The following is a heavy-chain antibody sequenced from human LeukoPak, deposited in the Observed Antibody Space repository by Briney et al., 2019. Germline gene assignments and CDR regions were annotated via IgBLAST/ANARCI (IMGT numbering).Heavy chain of an antibody. D-gene: IGHD3-3*01. CDR2: ISAYNGNT. J-gene: IGHJ4*02. CDR1: GYTFTSYG. V-gene: IGHV1-18*01. Sequence: GASAKVSCKASGYTFTSYGISWVRQAPGQGLEWMGWISAYNGNTNYAQKLQGRVTMTTDTSTSTAYMELRSLRSDDTAVYYCARIDFWSGYYDFSPDYWGQGTLVTVSS. CDR3: ARIDFWSGYYDFSPDY.